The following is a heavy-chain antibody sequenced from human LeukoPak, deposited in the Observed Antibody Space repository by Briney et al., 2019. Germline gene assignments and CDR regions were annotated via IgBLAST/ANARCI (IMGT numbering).Heavy chain of an antibody. J-gene: IGHJ5*02. D-gene: IGHD6-19*01. CDR1: GYTFTGYY. CDR3: ARDQEGIAVPGTKGRAFDP. V-gene: IGHV1-2*02. CDR2: INPNSGGT. Sequence: PGASVKVSCKASGYTFTGYYMHWVRQAPGQGLEWMGWINPNSGGTNYAQKFQGRVTMTRDTSISTAYMELSRLRSDDTAVYYCARDQEGIAVPGTKGRAFDPWGQGTLVTVSS.